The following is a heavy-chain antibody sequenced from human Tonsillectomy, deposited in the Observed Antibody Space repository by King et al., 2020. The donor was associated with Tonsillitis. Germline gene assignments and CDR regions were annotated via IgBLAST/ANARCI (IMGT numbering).Heavy chain of an antibody. Sequence: QLQESGPGLVEPSQTLSLPCTVSCDSISSDNYYWSWIPPYPGKGLEWIGYILHSGSTPYNPSLQSRVTMSVDTSKNQFSLKLTSVTAADTAVYYCAREVVVWSQGTLVTVSS. D-gene: IGHD2-15*01. CDR1: CDSISSDNYY. J-gene: IGHJ4*02. CDR3: AREVVV. CDR2: ILHSGST. V-gene: IGHV4-31*03.